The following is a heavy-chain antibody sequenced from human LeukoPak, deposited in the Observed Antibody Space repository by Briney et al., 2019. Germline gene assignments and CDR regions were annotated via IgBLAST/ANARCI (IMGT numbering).Heavy chain of an antibody. V-gene: IGHV3-23*01. CDR2: VSGSGTSTYSAGT. CDR1: GLTFYGYA. J-gene: IGHJ3*02. Sequence: GGSLRLSCVASGLTFYGYAMSLGPHAAGEGLECVSTVSGSGTSTYSAGTYYAVSVKSRFTSLSDNSDATHYLQMNTLNTEDTAVYYSARDFFTRGNTGGFCSFDIWGQGTLLTVSS. CDR3: ARDFFTRGNTGGFCSFDI. D-gene: IGHD2-8*02.